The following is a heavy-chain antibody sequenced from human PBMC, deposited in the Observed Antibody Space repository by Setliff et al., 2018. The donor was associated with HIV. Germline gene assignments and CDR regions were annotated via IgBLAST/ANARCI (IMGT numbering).Heavy chain of an antibody. CDR1: GFIFSSYA. CDR3: ARSSRPDMRLAFDI. CDR2: MSYDGNNK. J-gene: IGHJ3*02. V-gene: IGHV3-30*01. D-gene: IGHD3-9*01. Sequence: GSLRLSCAASGFIFSSYAMHWVRQAPGKGLEWVAVMSYDGNNKYYADSVKGRFTISRDNSKNTLYFQMNDLRPEDTAVYFCARSSRPDMRLAFDIWGQGTMVTVSS.